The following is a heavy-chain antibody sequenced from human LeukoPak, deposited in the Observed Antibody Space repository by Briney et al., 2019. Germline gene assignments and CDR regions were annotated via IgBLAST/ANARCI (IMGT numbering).Heavy chain of an antibody. J-gene: IGHJ4*02. Sequence: ASVKVSCKASGGTFSSYAISWVRQAPGQGLEWMGGVIPIFGKANYAKKFQGRLTITADESTSTAYMGLSSLRTEDTAVYYCAPYGDYRDFDYWGQGTLVTVSS. CDR2: VIPIFGKA. CDR1: GGTFSSYA. CDR3: APYGDYRDFDY. D-gene: IGHD4-17*01. V-gene: IGHV1-69*13.